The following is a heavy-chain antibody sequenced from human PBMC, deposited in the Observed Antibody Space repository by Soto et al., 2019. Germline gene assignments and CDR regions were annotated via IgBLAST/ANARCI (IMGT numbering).Heavy chain of an antibody. D-gene: IGHD6-6*01. J-gene: IGHJ3*02. CDR2: TYYRSKWYN. CDR1: GDSVSSNSAA. Sequence: SQTLSLTCAISGDSVSSNSAAWNWIRQSPSRGLEWLGRTYYRSKWYNDYAVSVKSRITINPDTSKNQFSLQLNSVTPEDTAVYYCARDEGLAEVWSIASLPGAFDIWGQGTMVTVSS. V-gene: IGHV6-1*01. CDR3: ARDEGLAEVWSIASLPGAFDI.